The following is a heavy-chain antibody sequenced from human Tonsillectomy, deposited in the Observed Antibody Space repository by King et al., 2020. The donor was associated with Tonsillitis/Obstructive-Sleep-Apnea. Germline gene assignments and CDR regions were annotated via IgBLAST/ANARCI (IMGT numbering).Heavy chain of an antibody. V-gene: IGHV3-23*04. J-gene: IGHJ4*02. Sequence: VQLVESGGGLVQPGGSLRLSCAASGFTFRNSAMSWVRQVPGKRLVWVSAISGSGNEKYYASSVRGRFSISSENSKNTLYLQLNSLRADDTALYYCAKEGPGGQQLIWVDSWGQGTLVTVSS. CDR2: ISGSGNEK. CDR3: AKEGPGGQQLIWVDS. CDR1: GFTFRNSA. D-gene: IGHD6-13*01.